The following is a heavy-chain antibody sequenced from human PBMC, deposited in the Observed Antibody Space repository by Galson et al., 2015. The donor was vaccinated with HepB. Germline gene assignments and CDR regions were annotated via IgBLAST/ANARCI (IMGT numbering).Heavy chain of an antibody. CDR2: ISSSGSTI. J-gene: IGHJ4*02. CDR1: GSTFSSYE. D-gene: IGHD6-19*01. V-gene: IGHV3-48*03. CDR3: ARGGSGWYVVYYFDY. Sequence: SLRLSCAASGSTFSSYEMNWVRQAPGKGLEWVSYISSSGSTIYYADSVKGRFTISRDNAKNSLYLQMNSLRAEDTAVYYCARGGSGWYVVYYFDYWGQGTLVTVSS.